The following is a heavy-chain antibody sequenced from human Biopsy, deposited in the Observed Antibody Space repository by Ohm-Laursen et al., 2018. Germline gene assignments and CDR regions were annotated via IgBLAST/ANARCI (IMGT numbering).Heavy chain of an antibody. Sequence: GSSVKVSCKASGFTFSSSAVQWVRQARGQRLEWIGWIVVGSGHTNYAQKFQERVTITRDMSTSTAYMELSSLRSADTAVYFCARNTGWYGDLYYFDYWGRGTLVTVSS. CDR1: GFTFSSSA. J-gene: IGHJ4*02. CDR3: ARNTGWYGDLYYFDY. D-gene: IGHD6-19*01. CDR2: IVVGSGHT. V-gene: IGHV1-58*01.